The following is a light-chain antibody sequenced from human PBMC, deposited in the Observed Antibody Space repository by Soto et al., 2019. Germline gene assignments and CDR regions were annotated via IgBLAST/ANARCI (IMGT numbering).Light chain of an antibody. CDR3: AAWDDSLNGPV. CDR1: SSNIGAGYD. Sequence: QSVLTQPPSVSGAPGQRVTISCTGSSSNIGAGYDVHWYQQRPGTAPKLLIFGNSNRPSGVPDRFSGSKSGTSASLAITGLQAEDEGDYYCAAWDDSLNGPVFGTGTKLTVL. CDR2: GNS. V-gene: IGLV1-40*01. J-gene: IGLJ1*01.